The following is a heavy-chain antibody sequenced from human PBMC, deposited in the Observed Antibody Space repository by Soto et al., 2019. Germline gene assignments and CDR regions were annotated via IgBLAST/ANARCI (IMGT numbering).Heavy chain of an antibody. D-gene: IGHD4-17*01. V-gene: IGHV6-1*01. Sequence: SXNLSLPCAISGDSVSSNSAAWNCIRQSPSRGLEWLGRTYYRSKWYNDYAVSVKSRITINPDTSKNQFSLQLNSVTPEDTAVYYCARTETPTAYFDYWGQGTLVTVSS. CDR3: ARTETPTAYFDY. CDR2: TYYRSKWYN. J-gene: IGHJ4*02. CDR1: GDSVSSNSAA.